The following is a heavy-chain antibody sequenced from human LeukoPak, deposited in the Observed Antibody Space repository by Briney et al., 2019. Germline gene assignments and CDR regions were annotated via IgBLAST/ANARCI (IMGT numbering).Heavy chain of an antibody. J-gene: IGHJ4*02. D-gene: IGHD6-6*01. V-gene: IGHV1-2*02. CDR3: ARDLGWSSSH. CDR1: GYTFTGHY. Sequence: ASVKVSCKASGYTFTGHYMNWVRLAPGQGLEWMGWINPTGGATYAQKFQDRVTMTRDTSINTAYMELSGLRSDDTAVYYCARDLGWSSSHWGQGTLVTVSS. CDR2: INPTGGA.